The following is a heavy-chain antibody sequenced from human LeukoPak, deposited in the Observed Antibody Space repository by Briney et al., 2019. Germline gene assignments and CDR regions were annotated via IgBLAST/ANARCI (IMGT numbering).Heavy chain of an antibody. CDR3: AKALGYGDYDYYYGVDV. V-gene: IGHV3-23*01. CDR1: GFTFSSYA. D-gene: IGHD4-17*01. J-gene: IGHJ6*02. Sequence: PGGSLRLSCAASGFTFSSYAMSWVRRAPGKGLEWVSAISGSGGSTYYADSVRGHFTISRDNSMNTLHLQMNSLRAEDTAVYYCAKALGYGDYDYYYGVDVWGQGTTVTVSS. CDR2: ISGSGGST.